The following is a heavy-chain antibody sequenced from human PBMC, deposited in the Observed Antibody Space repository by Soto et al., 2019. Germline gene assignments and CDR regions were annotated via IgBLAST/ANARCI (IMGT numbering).Heavy chain of an antibody. J-gene: IGHJ4*02. CDR3: ARISRDDYIWGSPSAPFDY. V-gene: IGHV1-18*01. Sequence: ASVKVSCKASGYTFTSYGISWVRQAPGQGLEWMGWISAYNGNTNYAQKLQGRVTMTTDTSTSTAYMELRSLRSDDTAVYYCARISRDDYIWGSPSAPFDYWGQGTLVTVSS. D-gene: IGHD3-16*01. CDR2: ISAYNGNT. CDR1: GYTFTSYG.